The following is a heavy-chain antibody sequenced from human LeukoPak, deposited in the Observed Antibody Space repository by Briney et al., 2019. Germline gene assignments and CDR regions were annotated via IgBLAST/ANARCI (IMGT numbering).Heavy chain of an antibody. V-gene: IGHV3-21*04. CDR3: ARIAAAGIGYYYYYMDV. CDR2: ISSSSSYI. J-gene: IGHJ6*03. CDR1: GFTFSSYS. Sequence: GGSLRLSCAASGFTFSSYSMNWVRQAPGKGLEWVSSISSSSSYIYYADSVKGRFTISRDNAKNSLYLQMNSLRAEDTAVYYCARIAAAGIGYYYYYMDVWGKGTTVTISS. D-gene: IGHD6-13*01.